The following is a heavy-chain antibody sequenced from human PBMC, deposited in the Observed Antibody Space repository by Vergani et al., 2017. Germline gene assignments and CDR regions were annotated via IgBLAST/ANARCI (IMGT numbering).Heavy chain of an antibody. CDR2: ISGSGGST. Sequence: EVQLLESGGGLVQPGGSLRLSCAASGFTFSHYAMSWVRQAPGSGLDWVSAISGSGGSTYYGDSVKGRLTISRDNSKNTLYLQMNTLRPEDTAVYYCAKGDERPAVRGDYFDYWGQGTLVTVSS. J-gene: IGHJ4*02. V-gene: IGHV3-23*01. CDR3: AKGDERPAVRGDYFDY. CDR1: GFTFSHYA. D-gene: IGHD4-23*01.